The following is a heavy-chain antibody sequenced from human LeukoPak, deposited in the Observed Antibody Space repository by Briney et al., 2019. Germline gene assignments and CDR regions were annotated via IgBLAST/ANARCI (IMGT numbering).Heavy chain of an antibody. CDR3: ARFHTAMATGFDY. Sequence: PGGSLRLSCAVSGFTVSSNYMSWVRQAPGKGLEWVSVIYSGGSTYYADSVKGRFTISRDNSKNTLYLQMNSLRAEDTAVYYCARFHTAMATGFDYWGQGTLVTVSS. V-gene: IGHV3-53*01. D-gene: IGHD5-18*01. CDR2: IYSGGST. CDR1: GFTVSSNY. J-gene: IGHJ4*02.